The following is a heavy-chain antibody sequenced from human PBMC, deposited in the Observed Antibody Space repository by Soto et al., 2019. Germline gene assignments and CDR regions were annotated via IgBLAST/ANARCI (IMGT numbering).Heavy chain of an antibody. V-gene: IGHV3-15*07. CDR1: GFNLRNAW. CDR2: IKGATEGGTT. D-gene: IGHD1-1*01. CDR3: TRVGPANWEGMAV. Sequence: EVQLVESGGGLVKPGGSLRLSCAASGFNLRNAWMNWVRQAPGKGLEWVGRIKGATEGGTTDYAAPVKGNFIISRDDSTDTLYLQMGSLKSEDTGVYYWTRVGPANWEGMAVWAQGTTVTVSS. J-gene: IGHJ6*02.